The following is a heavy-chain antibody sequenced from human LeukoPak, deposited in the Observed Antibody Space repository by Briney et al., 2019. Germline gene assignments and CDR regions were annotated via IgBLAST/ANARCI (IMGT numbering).Heavy chain of an antibody. J-gene: IGHJ4*02. CDR1: GYSFTSYW. CDR3: ARGLYYYDSSGYYHGNYFDY. D-gene: IGHD3-22*01. Sequence: GESLKISCKGSGYSFTSYWIGWVRQMPGKGLEWMGIIYPGDSDTRYSPSFQGQVTISADKSISTAYLQWSSLKASDTAMYYCARGLYYYDSSGYYHGNYFDYWGQGTLDTVSS. V-gene: IGHV5-51*01. CDR2: IYPGDSDT.